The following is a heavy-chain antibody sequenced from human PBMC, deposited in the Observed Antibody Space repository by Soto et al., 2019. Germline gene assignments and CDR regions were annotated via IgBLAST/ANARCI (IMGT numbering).Heavy chain of an antibody. V-gene: IGHV1-8*01. CDR2: MRPNSGYS. CDR3: GGGDSSCWECMAV. CDR1: GYTFTNYD. Sequence: ASVKVSCKASGYTFTNYDINWVRQAPGQGLGWMGWMRPNSGYSGYAQKFQGRVTLTWDTSITTAYMELSSLRSEDTAVYYCGGGDSSCWECMAVWGQGSKVTVSS. J-gene: IGHJ6*02. D-gene: IGHD2-2*01.